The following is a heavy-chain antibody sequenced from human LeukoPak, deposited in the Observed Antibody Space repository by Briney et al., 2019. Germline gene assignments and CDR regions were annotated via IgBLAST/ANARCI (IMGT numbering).Heavy chain of an antibody. V-gene: IGHV4-34*01. D-gene: IGHD2-15*01. J-gene: IGHJ6*03. CDR1: GGSFSGYY. Sequence: SETLSLTCAVYGGSFSGYYWSWIRQSPGKGLEWIGETYHSGSTNYNSSLKSRVTISLDTSKDQFSLKLSSVTAADTAVYYCARGRRIVVVLGATRTHRDYYMDVWGKGTTVTVSS. CDR2: TYHSGST. CDR3: ARGRRIVVVLGATRTHRDYYMDV.